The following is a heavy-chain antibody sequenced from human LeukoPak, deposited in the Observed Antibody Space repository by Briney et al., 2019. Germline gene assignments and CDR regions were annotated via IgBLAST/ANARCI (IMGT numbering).Heavy chain of an antibody. V-gene: IGHV3-48*03. J-gene: IGHJ3*02. Sequence: PGGSLRLSCAASGFTFDDYGMNWVRQAPGKGLEWVSYISSSGSTIYYADSVKGRFTISRDNAKNSLYLQMNSLRAEDTAVYYCASSRGHMVRGVMGAFDIWGQGTMVTVSS. D-gene: IGHD3-10*01. CDR3: ASSRGHMVRGVMGAFDI. CDR2: ISSSGSTI. CDR1: GFTFDDYG.